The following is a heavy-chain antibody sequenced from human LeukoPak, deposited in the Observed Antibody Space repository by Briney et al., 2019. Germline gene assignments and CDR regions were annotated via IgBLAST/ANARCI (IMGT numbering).Heavy chain of an antibody. CDR3: ARGALYSGWSYYFDY. CDR2: IYYNGDT. D-gene: IGHD6-19*01. CDR1: DDSITMYY. J-gene: IGHJ4*02. V-gene: IGHV4-59*12. Sequence: SETLSLTCSVSDDSITMYYWTWIRQPPGKGLEWIGSIYYNGDTYYNPSLKSRVSMSVDMSKNHFSLRLRSVTAADTAMYYCARGALYSGWSYYFDYWGQGSQVTVSS.